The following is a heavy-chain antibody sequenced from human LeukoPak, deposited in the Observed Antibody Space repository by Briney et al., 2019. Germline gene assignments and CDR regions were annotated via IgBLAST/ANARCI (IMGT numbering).Heavy chain of an antibody. CDR2: ISYDGSNK. V-gene: IGHV3-30-3*02. CDR1: GFSFSSYA. D-gene: IGHD1-1*01. CDR3: AKMVTGFPNWFDP. J-gene: IGHJ5*02. Sequence: GGSLRLSCAASGFSFSSYAMHWVRQAPGKGLEWMAVISYDGSNKYYADSVKGRFTISRDNSENTLYLQMNSLRAEDTAVYYCAKMVTGFPNWFDPWGQGTLVTVSS.